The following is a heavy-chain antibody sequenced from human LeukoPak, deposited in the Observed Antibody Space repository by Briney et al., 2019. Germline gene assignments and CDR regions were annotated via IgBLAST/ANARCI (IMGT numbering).Heavy chain of an antibody. V-gene: IGHV1-46*01. J-gene: IGHJ4*02. D-gene: IGHD3-9*01. CDR1: GYTFTSYY. CDR2: INPSGGST. Sequence: GASVKVSCKASGYTFTSYYMHWVRQAPGQGLEWMGIINPSGGSTSYAQKFQGRVTMTRDTSTSTAYMELRSPRSDDTAVYYCARDMPYYDILTGYYSWDYWGQGTLVTVSS. CDR3: ARDMPYYDILTGYYSWDY.